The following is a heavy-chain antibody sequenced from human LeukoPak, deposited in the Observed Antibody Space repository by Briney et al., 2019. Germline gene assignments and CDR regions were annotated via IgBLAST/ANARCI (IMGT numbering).Heavy chain of an antibody. CDR3: ARHGPYYDFWSGYYTTYYYGMDV. CDR2: IYYSGST. CDR1: GGSISSYY. V-gene: IGHV4-59*08. Sequence: SETLSLTCTVSGGSISSYYWSWLRQPPGKGLEWIGYIYYSGSTNYNPSLKSRVTISVDTSKNQFSLKLSSVTAADTAVYYCARHGPYYDFWSGYYTTYYYGMDVWGQGTTVTVSS. D-gene: IGHD3-3*01. J-gene: IGHJ6*02.